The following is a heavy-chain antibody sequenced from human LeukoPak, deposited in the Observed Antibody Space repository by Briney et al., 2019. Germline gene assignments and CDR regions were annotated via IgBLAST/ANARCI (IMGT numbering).Heavy chain of an antibody. Sequence: SETLSLTCTASGCPIISYYWSWIRQPPGKGREWIGYIYYSGGTNYNPSLKSRVTISVDTSKKQFSLKLSSVTAADTAVYYCARGVDGDYAYWGQGTLVTVSS. J-gene: IGHJ4*02. CDR2: IYYSGGT. CDR3: ARGVDGDYAY. D-gene: IGHD4-17*01. V-gene: IGHV4-59*01. CDR1: GCPIISYY.